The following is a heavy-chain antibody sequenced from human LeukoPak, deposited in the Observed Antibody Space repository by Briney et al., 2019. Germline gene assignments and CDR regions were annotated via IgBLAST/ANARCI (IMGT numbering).Heavy chain of an antibody. CDR1: LGTLSSYP. Sequence: GASVKDSCKASLGTLSSYPISWVRQAPGRGLEWMGRIIPNSGGTHNAQRLRGGDTITRDTSISTPYMYLSGLRADDTAVYYFATRGDEVCLGQAAFHIWGQGTMVTVSS. J-gene: IGHJ3*02. V-gene: IGHV1-2*06. CDR2: IIPNSGGT. CDR3: ATRGDEVCLGQAAFHI. D-gene: IGHD2-21*01.